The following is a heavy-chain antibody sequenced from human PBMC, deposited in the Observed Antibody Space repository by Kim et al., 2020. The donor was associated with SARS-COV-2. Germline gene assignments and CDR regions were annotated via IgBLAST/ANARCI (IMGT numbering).Heavy chain of an antibody. Sequence: GGFLRLSCAASGFTFSSHWMHWVRQAPGKGLVWVSRINSDGSTISYADSVKGRFTISRDNTKNTLYLQMNSLRAEDTAVYYCARRQFTSGWYYFDYWGQGTLVTVSS. CDR2: INSDGSTI. D-gene: IGHD6-19*01. CDR3: ARRQFTSGWYYFDY. J-gene: IGHJ4*02. V-gene: IGHV3-74*01. CDR1: GFTFSSHW.